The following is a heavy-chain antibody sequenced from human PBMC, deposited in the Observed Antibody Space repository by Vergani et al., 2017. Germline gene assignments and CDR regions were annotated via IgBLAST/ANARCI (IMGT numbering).Heavy chain of an antibody. CDR2: ISAYNGNT. Sequence: QVQLVQSGAEVKKPGASVKVSCKASGYTFTGYYMHWVRQAPGQGLEWMGWISAYNGNTNYAQKLQGRVTMTTDTSTSTAYMELRSLRSDDTAVYYCARSRYCTNGVCYKSVAGSGGMDVWGQGTTVTVSS. CDR1: GYTFTGYY. J-gene: IGHJ6*02. D-gene: IGHD2-8*01. V-gene: IGHV1-18*04. CDR3: ARSRYCTNGVCYKSVAGSGGMDV.